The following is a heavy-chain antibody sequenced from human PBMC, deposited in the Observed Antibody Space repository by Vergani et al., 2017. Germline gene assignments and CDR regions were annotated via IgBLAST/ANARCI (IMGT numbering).Heavy chain of an antibody. Sequence: QVQLQESGPGLVKPSETLSLTCTVSGVSISSYYWSWIRQPAGKGLEWIGRIYTSGNNNYNPSLKRRVTMSVDTSKNQFSLKLSSVTAADTAVYYCACGVLRFLEWARGYYKDVWGKGVMVAVSS. CDR1: GVSISSYY. J-gene: IGHJ6*03. D-gene: IGHD3-3*01. V-gene: IGHV4-4*07. CDR3: ACGVLRFLEWARGYYKDV. CDR2: IYTSGNN.